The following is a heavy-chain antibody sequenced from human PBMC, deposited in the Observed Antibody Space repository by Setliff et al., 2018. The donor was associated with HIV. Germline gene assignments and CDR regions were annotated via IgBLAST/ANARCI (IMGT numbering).Heavy chain of an antibody. Sequence: SETLSLTCTVSGGSISSHYWSWIRQSPGKGLEWIGYIYTSGITNYNPSLKSRVTISVDTSKNQFSLKLNSVTAADTAVYYCATRPADSKWYGVFYYWGQGTLVTVSS. CDR2: IYTSGIT. CDR3: ATRPADSKWYGVFYY. J-gene: IGHJ4*02. CDR1: GGSISSHY. D-gene: IGHD6-13*01. V-gene: IGHV4-4*09.